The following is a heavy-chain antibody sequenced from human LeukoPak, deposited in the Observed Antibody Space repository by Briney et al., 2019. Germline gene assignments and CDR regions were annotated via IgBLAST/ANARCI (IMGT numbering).Heavy chain of an antibody. Sequence: ASVKVSCKVSGYTLTELAMHWVRQAPGKGLEWMGGFDPQNGETIYARKFQGRVTMAEDTSTDTAYMQLSSLRSEDTAVYYCATVLERRARLRYSSSGPLYWGQGTLVTVSS. CDR3: ATVLERRARLRYSSSGPLY. J-gene: IGHJ4*02. CDR1: GYTLTELA. D-gene: IGHD6-13*01. CDR2: FDPQNGET. V-gene: IGHV1-24*01.